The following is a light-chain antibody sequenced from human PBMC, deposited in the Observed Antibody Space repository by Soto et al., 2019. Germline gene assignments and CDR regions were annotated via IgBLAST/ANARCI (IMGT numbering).Light chain of an antibody. CDR3: QQYDTSPPLT. V-gene: IGKV3-20*01. CDR1: QSVTSNY. CDR2: GAS. Sequence: EIVLTQSPGTLSLSPGDRATLSCRASQSVTSNYLAWYQQKPGQAPRLLLYGASRRAIGIPDRFSVSGSGTDFTLTISRLEPDDFAVYYCQQYDTSPPLTFGGGTKVEIK. J-gene: IGKJ4*01.